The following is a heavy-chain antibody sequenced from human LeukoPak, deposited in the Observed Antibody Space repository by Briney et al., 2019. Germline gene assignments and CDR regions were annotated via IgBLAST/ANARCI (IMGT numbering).Heavy chain of an antibody. V-gene: IGHV3-48*01. CDR1: GFTFSSYG. J-gene: IGHJ3*01. Sequence: GGSLRLSCAASGFTFSSYGMTWVRQAPGKGLEWVSYISSSSTIYYADSVKGRFTISRDNAKNSLYLQMNSLRAEDTAVYYCAGDVDTAIAPWGQGTMVTVSS. D-gene: IGHD5-18*01. CDR2: ISSSSTI. CDR3: AGDVDTAIAP.